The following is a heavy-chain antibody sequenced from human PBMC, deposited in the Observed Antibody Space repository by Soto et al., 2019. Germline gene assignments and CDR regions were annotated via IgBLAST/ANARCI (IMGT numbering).Heavy chain of an antibody. CDR1: GFTFSSYG. J-gene: IGHJ4*02. CDR3: AKEGGLSGSYYISSSYYFDY. D-gene: IGHD1-26*01. V-gene: IGHV3-30*18. CDR2: ISYDGSNT. Sequence: GGSLRLSCVASGFTFSSYGMHWVRQAPGKGLGGVAIISYDGSNTYYADSEKGRFTISRDNSKNTLYLQMNSLRAEDTSVYYCAKEGGLSGSYYISSSYYFDYWGQGTLVTVSS.